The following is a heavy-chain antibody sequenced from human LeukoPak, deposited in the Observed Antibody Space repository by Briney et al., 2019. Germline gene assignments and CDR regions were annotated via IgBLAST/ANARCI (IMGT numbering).Heavy chain of an antibody. CDR3: ARGAGIYYTTGWTGWFDP. CDR1: GGTFRNYA. D-gene: IGHD6-19*01. CDR2: IIPIFGTA. J-gene: IGHJ5*02. V-gene: IGHV1-69*01. Sequence: ASVKVSCKASGGTFRNYAIHWVRQAPGQGLEWMGGIIPIFGTADYVQKFQGRVTITADESTSTAYMELSSLRSEDTAVYYCARGAGIYYTTGWTGWFDPWGQGTLVTVTS.